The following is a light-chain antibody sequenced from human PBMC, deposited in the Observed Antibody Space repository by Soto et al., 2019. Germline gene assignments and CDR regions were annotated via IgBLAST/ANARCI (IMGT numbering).Light chain of an antibody. CDR3: IQRTHWWK. J-gene: IGKJ1*01. V-gene: IGKV2-30*01. Sequence: DAVMTQSPLSLPVTLGQPASISCRSSQSLVYSDGNTYLNWFQQRPAKYPRRLLHKVYNRHCGVQDRFSGSGSGNDFTLQISRLEAEDVAVYYCIQRTHWWKFGQGTKVEIK. CDR1: QSLVYSDGNTY. CDR2: KVY.